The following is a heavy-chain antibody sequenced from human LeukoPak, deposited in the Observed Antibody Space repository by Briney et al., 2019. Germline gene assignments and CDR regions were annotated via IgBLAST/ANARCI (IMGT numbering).Heavy chain of an antibody. CDR3: ARDSYDFWSGQGPFSYGMDV. J-gene: IGHJ6*02. D-gene: IGHD3-3*01. Sequence: NPSETLSLTCAVSGGSISSGGYSWSWIRQPPGKGLEWIGYIYHSGSTNYNPSLKSRVTISVDTSKNQFSLKLSSVTAADTAVYYCARDSYDFWSGQGPFSYGMDVWGQGTTVTVSS. V-gene: IGHV4-30-2*01. CDR2: IYHSGST. CDR1: GGSISSGGYS.